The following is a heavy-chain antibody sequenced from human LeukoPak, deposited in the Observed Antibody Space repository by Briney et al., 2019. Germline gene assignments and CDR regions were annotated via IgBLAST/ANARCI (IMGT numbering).Heavy chain of an antibody. CDR3: AKRKTYYDYVWGRYRYMDPFDY. J-gene: IGHJ4*02. Sequence: PSETLSLTCAVYGGSFSGYYWSWIRQPPGKGLEWIGEINHSGSTNYNPSLKSRVTISVDTSKNQFSLKLSSVTAADTAVYYCAKRKTYYDYVWGRYRYMDPFDYWGQGTPVTVSS. V-gene: IGHV4-34*01. D-gene: IGHD3-16*02. CDR1: GGSFSGYY. CDR2: INHSGST.